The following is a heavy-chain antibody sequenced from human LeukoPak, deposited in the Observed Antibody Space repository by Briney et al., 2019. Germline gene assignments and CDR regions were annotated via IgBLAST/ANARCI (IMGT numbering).Heavy chain of an antibody. V-gene: IGHV3-53*01. CDR3: ARVPYYYYGMDV. CDR2: IYSGGST. J-gene: IGHJ6*02. CDR1: GFTVSSNY. Sequence: GGSLRLSCAASGFTVSSNYMSWVRQAPGKGLEWVSVIYSGGSTYYADSVKGRFTISRDNSKNTLYLQMNSLRAEDTAVYYCARVPYYYYGMDVWGQGTTVTVSS.